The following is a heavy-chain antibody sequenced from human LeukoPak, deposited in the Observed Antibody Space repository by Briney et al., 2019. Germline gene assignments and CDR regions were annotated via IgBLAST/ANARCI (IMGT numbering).Heavy chain of an antibody. CDR3: ARLHYYGSGSYRMTGNWFDT. D-gene: IGHD3-10*01. Sequence: SETLSLTCTVSGGSISSSGYYWVWIRQSPGEGLEWIGNIYYSGITYYNPSLKSRLTISVDTSKNQFSLKLSSVTAADTAVYYCARLHYYGSGSYRMTGNWFDTWGQGTLVTVSS. J-gene: IGHJ5*02. V-gene: IGHV4-39*01. CDR2: IYYSGIT. CDR1: GGSISSSGYY.